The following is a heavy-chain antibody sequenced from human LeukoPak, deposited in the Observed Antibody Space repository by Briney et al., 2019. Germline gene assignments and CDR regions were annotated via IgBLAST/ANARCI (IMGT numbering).Heavy chain of an antibody. CDR2: IYYRGST. Sequence: PSETLSLTCTVSGGSISSSSYYWGWIRQPPGKGLEWIGSIYYRGSTYYNPSLKSRVTISVDTSKNQFSLKLSSVTAADTAVYYCARRLDYYYGMDVWGQGTTVTVSS. CDR3: ARRLDYYYGMDV. J-gene: IGHJ6*02. CDR1: GGSISSSSYY. V-gene: IGHV4-39*01.